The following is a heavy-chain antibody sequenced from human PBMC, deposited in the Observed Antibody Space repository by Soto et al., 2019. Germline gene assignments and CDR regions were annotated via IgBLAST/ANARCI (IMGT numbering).Heavy chain of an antibody. CDR2: ISSSSSYI. D-gene: IGHD3-16*02. J-gene: IGHJ4*02. Sequence: GGSLRLSCAASGFTFSSYSMNWVRQAPGKGLEWVSSISSSSSYIYYADSVKGRFTISRDNAKNSLYLQMNSLRAEDTAVYYWAIYDDSVWGSYREKIPFDYWGQGTLVTVSS. V-gene: IGHV3-21*01. CDR3: AIYDDSVWGSYREKIPFDY. CDR1: GFTFSSYS.